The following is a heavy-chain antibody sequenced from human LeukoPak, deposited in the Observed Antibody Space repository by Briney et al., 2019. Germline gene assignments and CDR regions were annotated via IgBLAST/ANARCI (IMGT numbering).Heavy chain of an antibody. D-gene: IGHD3-10*01. CDR1: GYTFVSHG. J-gene: IGHJ5*02. Sequence: AASVKVSCKAAGYTFVSHGISWVRQAPGQGLEWMGWISTYNGNTNYVQKLQGRVTMTTDTSTSTAYMELRSLRSDDTAVYYCARDFTDGSGSYWFDPWGQGTLVTVSS. CDR2: ISTYNGNT. CDR3: ARDFTDGSGSYWFDP. V-gene: IGHV1-18*01.